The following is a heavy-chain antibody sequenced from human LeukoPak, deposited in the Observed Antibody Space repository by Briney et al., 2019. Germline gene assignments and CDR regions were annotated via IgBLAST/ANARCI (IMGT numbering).Heavy chain of an antibody. V-gene: IGHV3-21*01. D-gene: IGHD6-13*01. CDR2: ISSIRNYI. J-gene: IGHJ4*02. Sequence: PGGSLRLSCAASGFTFSSYAMSWVRQAPGKGLEWVSSISSIRNYIYYADSVKGRFTVSRDNAKNSLYLQMNSLRAEDTAVYYCARGPGSSSWYLTPEGGYYFDYWGQGTLVTVSS. CDR1: GFTFSSYA. CDR3: ARGPGSSSWYLTPEGGYYFDY.